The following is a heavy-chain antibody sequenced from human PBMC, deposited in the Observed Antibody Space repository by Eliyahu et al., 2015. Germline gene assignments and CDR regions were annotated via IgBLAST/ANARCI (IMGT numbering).Heavy chain of an antibody. V-gene: IGHV4-34*02. CDR1: GGPFSPYF. Sequence: QVQLQQWGAGLLKPLETLSLXCGVSGGPFSPYFWTWIRLSPAKGLEWIGSIYYNGDTKYNPSLNSRVTISIDTSKSQFSLTLTSMTAADAAVYYCARGQAADFWGQGTPVTVSS. CDR2: IYYNGDT. CDR3: ARGQAADF. D-gene: IGHD6-25*01. J-gene: IGHJ4*02.